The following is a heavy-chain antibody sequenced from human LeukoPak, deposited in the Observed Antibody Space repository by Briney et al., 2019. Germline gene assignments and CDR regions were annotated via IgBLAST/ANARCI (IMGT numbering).Heavy chain of an antibody. CDR3: AREGGYKLSPAYNWFDP. D-gene: IGHD3-16*02. CDR2: IYTSGST. CDR1: GGSISSYY. V-gene: IGHV4-4*07. J-gene: IGHJ5*02. Sequence: KASETLSLTCTVSGGSISSYYWSWIRQPAGKGLEWIGRIYTSGSTNYNPSLKSRVTMSVDTSKNQFSLKLSSVTAADTAVYYCAREGGYKLSPAYNWFDPWGQGTLVTVSS.